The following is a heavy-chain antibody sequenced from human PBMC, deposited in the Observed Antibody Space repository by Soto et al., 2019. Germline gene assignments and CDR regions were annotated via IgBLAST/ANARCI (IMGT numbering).Heavy chain of an antibody. D-gene: IGHD2-15*01. V-gene: IGHV3-48*02. J-gene: IGHJ6*02. CDR1: GFTFSSYS. CDR2: ISSSSSTI. Sequence: GGSLRLSCAASGFTFSSYSMNWVRQAPGKGLEWVSYISSSSSTIYYADSVKGRFTISRDNAKNSLYLQMNSLGDEDTAVYYCASGYCSGGSCYAPGGMDVWGQGTTVTVSS. CDR3: ASGYCSGGSCYAPGGMDV.